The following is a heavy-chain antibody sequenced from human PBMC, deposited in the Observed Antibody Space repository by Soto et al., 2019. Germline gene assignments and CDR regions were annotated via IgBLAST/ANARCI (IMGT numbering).Heavy chain of an antibody. CDR3: AKGASTTVFAFNDY. CDR2: ISWNSGNL. D-gene: IGHD4-17*01. Sequence: EVQLVESGGGLVQPGRSLRLSCAASGFTFDDYAMHWVRQGPGKGLEWVSSISWNSGNLGYADSVKGRFTISRDNAKNSLYLQMNSLRCEDPALYYCAKGASTTVFAFNDYWGQGTLVTVSS. J-gene: IGHJ4*02. CDR1: GFTFDDYA. V-gene: IGHV3-9*01.